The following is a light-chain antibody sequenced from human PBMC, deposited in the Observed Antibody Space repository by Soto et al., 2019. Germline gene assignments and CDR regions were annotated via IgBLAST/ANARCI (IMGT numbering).Light chain of an antibody. Sequence: EVVMTQSPGTLSVSPGERATLSCRASQSVSSNLAWYQQRPGQVPRLLIYHASTRDIGVSDRFSGSGCGTEFPLTVSSLQSEHSASDDCQQYNKWLSGTFGQGTWLEIK. CDR1: QSVSSN. V-gene: IGKV3-15*01. CDR2: HAS. J-gene: IGKJ5*01. CDR3: QQYNKWLSGT.